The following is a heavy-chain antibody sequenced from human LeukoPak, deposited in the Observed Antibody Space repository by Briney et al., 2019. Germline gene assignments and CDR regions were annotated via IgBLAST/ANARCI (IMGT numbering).Heavy chain of an antibody. D-gene: IGHD3-10*01. CDR1: GFTFSSYA. J-gene: IGHJ4*02. CDR3: TRERDYGSAAD. CDR2: ISGSGGST. V-gene: IGHV3-23*01. Sequence: GGSLRLSCAASGFTFSSYAMSWVRQAPGKGLEWVSAISGSGGSTYYADSVKGRFTISRDNSKNTLYLQMNSLRAEDTAVYYCTRERDYGSAADWGQGTLVTVSS.